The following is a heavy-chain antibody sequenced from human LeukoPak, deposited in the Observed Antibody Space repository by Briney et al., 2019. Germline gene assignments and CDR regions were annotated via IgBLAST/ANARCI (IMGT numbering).Heavy chain of an antibody. J-gene: IGHJ4*02. CDR1: GFTFSNAW. CDR3: TTENLYDFWSGYYIAFDY. CDR2: IKSKTDGGTT. V-gene: IGHV3-15*01. D-gene: IGHD3-3*01. Sequence: GGSLRLSCAASGFTFSNAWMSWVRQAPGKGPEWVGRIKSKTDGGTTDYAAPVKGRFTISRDDSKNTLYLQMNSLKTEDTAVYYCTTENLYDFWSGYYIAFDYWGQGTLVTVSS.